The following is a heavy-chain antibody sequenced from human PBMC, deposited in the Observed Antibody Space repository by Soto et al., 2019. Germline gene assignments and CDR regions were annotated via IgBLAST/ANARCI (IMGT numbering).Heavy chain of an antibody. CDR3: ARDLSAGDY. CDR2: INPASGST. V-gene: IGHV1-46*01. J-gene: IGHJ4*02. CDR1: GYTFTHYY. Sequence: QVQLVQSGAEVKKPGASVKLSCRTSGYTFTHYYIHWVRQAPGQGLEWLAIINPASGSTNYAQDFQGRVTLTMDTYTPTVYMELSGLRAEDTAIFYCARDLSAGDYWGQGTLVTVSS. D-gene: IGHD6-13*01.